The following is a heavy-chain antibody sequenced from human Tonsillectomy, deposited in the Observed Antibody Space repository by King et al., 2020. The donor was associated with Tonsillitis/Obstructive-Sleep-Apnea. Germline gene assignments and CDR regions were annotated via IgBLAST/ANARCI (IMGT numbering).Heavy chain of an antibody. CDR3: ARGLSVLGIGYSGYDYAGLDAFDI. V-gene: IGHV4-34*01. J-gene: IGHJ3*02. CDR2: INHSGST. Sequence: VQLQQWGAGLLKPSETLSLTCAVYGGSFSGYYWSWIRQPPGKGLEWIGEINHSGSTNYNPSLKSRVTISVDTSKNQFSLKLSSVTAADTAVYYCARGLSVLGIGYSGYDYAGLDAFDIWGQGTMVTVSS. D-gene: IGHD5-12*01. CDR1: GGSFSGYY.